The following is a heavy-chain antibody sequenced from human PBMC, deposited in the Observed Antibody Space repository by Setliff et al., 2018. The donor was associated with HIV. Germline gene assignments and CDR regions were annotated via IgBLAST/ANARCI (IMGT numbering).Heavy chain of an antibody. Sequence: PSETLSLTCTVSGGSISTYSWTWIRQPPGKGLEWIGHISATGSTNYNPSLKSRVTMSLDTSKNQFSLNLNSVTAADAAVYFCARAREGWKPFAFDYWGQGTLVTVSS. CDR1: GGSISTYS. CDR2: ISATGST. D-gene: IGHD1-1*01. V-gene: IGHV4-4*08. J-gene: IGHJ4*02. CDR3: ARAREGWKPFAFDY.